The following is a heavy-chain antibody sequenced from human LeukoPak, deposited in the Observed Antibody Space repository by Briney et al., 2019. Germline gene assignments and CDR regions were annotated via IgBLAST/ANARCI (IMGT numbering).Heavy chain of an antibody. CDR3: AKEAYRVGRPLFDY. V-gene: IGHV3-23*01. CDR2: IGAGDTGT. CDR1: GVIFSSYA. D-gene: IGHD1-26*01. J-gene: IGHJ4*02. Sequence: GGSLRLSCAASGVIFSSYAMSWVRQTPEKGLEWVSGIGAGDTGTYYADSVKGRFTMSRDISKNTLYLEMNSLRVEDTAVYYCAKEAYRVGRPLFDYGGQGTLVTVSS.